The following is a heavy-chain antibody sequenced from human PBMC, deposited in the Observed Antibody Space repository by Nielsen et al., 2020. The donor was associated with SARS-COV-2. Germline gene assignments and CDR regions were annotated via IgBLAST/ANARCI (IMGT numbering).Heavy chain of an antibody. CDR1: GGSISSGGYY. CDR3: ARGPATPHYYYGMDV. CDR2: INHSGST. V-gene: IGHV4-39*07. J-gene: IGHJ6*02. Sequence: SETLSLTCTVSGGSISSGGYYWSWIRQPPGKGLEWIGEINHSGSTNYNPSLKSRVTISVDTSKNQFSLKLSSVTAADTAVYYCARGPATPHYYYGMDVWGQGTTVTVSS.